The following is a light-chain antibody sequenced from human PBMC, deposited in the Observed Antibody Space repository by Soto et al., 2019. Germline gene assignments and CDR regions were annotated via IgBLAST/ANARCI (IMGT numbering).Light chain of an antibody. CDR1: QDIINN. CDR3: QQYDYLPRT. CDR2: DAS. V-gene: IGKV1-33*01. J-gene: IGKJ2*01. Sequence: DIQMTQSPSSLAASVGDRVTITCQASQDIINNLHLYQVKPGKAPKLLIYDASNLETGVPSRFSGSGSGTDFTFTINSLEPEDVATYYCQQYDYLPRTFGQATKLQVK.